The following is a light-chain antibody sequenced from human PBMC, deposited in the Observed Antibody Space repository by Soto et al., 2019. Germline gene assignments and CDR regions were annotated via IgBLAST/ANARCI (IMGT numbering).Light chain of an antibody. V-gene: IGKV1-39*01. J-gene: IGKJ2*01. CDR2: GAS. CDR1: HNIATY. CDR3: QQFDNYPHT. Sequence: EIQMTQSPSSLSASVGETVTLTCQASHNIATYLNWYRQKSGKVPKVLIYGASSLQRGVPARFTGSGYGTDFTLTISSLQPEDIATYYCQQFDNYPHTFGQGTKLEV.